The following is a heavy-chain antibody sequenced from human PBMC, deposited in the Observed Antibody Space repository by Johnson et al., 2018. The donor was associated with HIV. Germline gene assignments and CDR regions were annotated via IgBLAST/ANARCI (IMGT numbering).Heavy chain of an antibody. J-gene: IGHJ3*01. CDR1: GFIFSSYG. Sequence: QVQLVESGGGVVQPGRSLRLSCAASGFIFSSYGTHWVRQAPGQGLAWVAGIWDDGSNEYYADSVKGRFSISRDNSKHTLYLQMNRLIVEDTAGYYCAKCIWGSSLIDSFDVWGQGTMVTVSS. CDR2: IWDDGSNE. V-gene: IGHV3-33*06. CDR3: AKCIWGSSLIDSFDV. D-gene: IGHD6-13*01.